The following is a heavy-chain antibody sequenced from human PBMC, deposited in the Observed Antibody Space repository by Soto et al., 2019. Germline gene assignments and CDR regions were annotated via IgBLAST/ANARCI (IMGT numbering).Heavy chain of an antibody. CDR1: GYTFTGYY. Sequence: ASVKVSCKASGYTFTGYYMHWLRQAPGQGLEWMGWINPNTGGTNYAQKFQGRVTMTRDTSISTGYMELTRLRSDDTAVYYCANRGYCGGDCFSCWGQGTLVTVS. CDR2: INPNTGGT. V-gene: IGHV1-2*02. D-gene: IGHD2-21*02. CDR3: ANRGYCGGDCFSC. J-gene: IGHJ4*02.